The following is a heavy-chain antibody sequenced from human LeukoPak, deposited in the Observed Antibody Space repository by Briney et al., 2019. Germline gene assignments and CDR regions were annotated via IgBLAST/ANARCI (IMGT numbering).Heavy chain of an antibody. CDR2: ITDDGETT. CDR3: VRKGNFDT. V-gene: IGHV3-48*03. CDR1: GFTFSSYE. J-gene: IGHJ4*02. Sequence: GGSLRLSCVASGFTFSSYEMSWIRQAPGKGLEWISYITDDGETTYYGDSVGGRFVISRDNAKNSLYLQLNSPGVQDTAVYYCVRKGNFDTWGQGTLVTVSS.